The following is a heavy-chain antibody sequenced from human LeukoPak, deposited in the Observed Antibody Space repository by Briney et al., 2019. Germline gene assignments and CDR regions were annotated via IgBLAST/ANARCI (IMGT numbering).Heavy chain of an antibody. CDR2: ISSSSSYI. CDR1: GFTFSSYS. J-gene: IGHJ4*02. D-gene: IGHD3-22*01. CDR3: ARVPDGSNYYDEDY. V-gene: IGHV3-21*01. Sequence: GGSLRLSCAASGFTFSSYSMNWVRQAPGKGLEWVSSISSSSSYIYYADSVKGRSTISRDNSKNTLYLQMNSLRPEDTAVYYCARVPDGSNYYDEDYWGQGTLVTVSS.